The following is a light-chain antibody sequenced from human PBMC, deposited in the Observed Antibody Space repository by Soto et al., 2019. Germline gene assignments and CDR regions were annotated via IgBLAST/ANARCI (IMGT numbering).Light chain of an antibody. CDR1: SSNIGSNT. CDR3: AAWDDSLNVWV. V-gene: IGLV1-44*01. Sequence: QSVLTQPPSASGTPGQRVTISCSGSSSNIGSNTVNWYQQLPGTAPKLLIYSNNQRPSGVPDRFSGSKSGTSASLAISGLQSEDEADYYCAAWDDSLNVWVFGVGTKLTVL. J-gene: IGLJ3*02. CDR2: SNN.